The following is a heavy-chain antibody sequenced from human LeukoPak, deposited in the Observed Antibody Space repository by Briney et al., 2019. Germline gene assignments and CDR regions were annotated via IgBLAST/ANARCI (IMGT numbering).Heavy chain of an antibody. CDR1: GFTFSSYS. Sequence: GGSLRLSCAASGFTFSSYSMNWVRQAPGKGLEWVSSISSSSSYIYYADSVKGPFTISRDNAKNSLYLQMNSLRAEDTAVYYCARVRIAVAGTRHFDYWGQGTLVTVSS. J-gene: IGHJ4*02. CDR2: ISSSSSYI. CDR3: ARVRIAVAGTRHFDY. V-gene: IGHV3-21*01. D-gene: IGHD6-19*01.